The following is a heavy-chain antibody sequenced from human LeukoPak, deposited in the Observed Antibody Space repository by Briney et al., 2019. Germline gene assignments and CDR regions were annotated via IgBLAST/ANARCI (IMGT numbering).Heavy chain of an antibody. Sequence: SETLSLTCAINGESFSGFFCTWIRQSPGKGLEWIGEVSHSGSTLYNPSLKSRVTLSMDTFKNHFSLNLSSVTAADTAVYYCARGQTHNWFDPWGQGTLVTVSS. V-gene: IGHV4-34*01. J-gene: IGHJ5*02. CDR1: GESFSGFF. CDR2: VSHSGST. CDR3: ARGQTHNWFDP.